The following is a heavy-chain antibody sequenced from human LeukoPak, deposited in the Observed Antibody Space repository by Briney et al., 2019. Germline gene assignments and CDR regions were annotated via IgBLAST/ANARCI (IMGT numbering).Heavy chain of an antibody. J-gene: IGHJ4*02. D-gene: IGHD4-17*01. CDR2: IYSGGST. Sequence: GGSLRLSCAASGFTVSSNDMSWVRQAPRKGLECISVIYSGGSTDYADSVKGRLTISRDHSKNTLYLQMNSLRAEDTAVYYCARVVDHDYGDYYLDYWGQGTLVTVSS. V-gene: IGHV3-53*01. CDR1: GFTVSSND. CDR3: ARVVDHDYGDYYLDY.